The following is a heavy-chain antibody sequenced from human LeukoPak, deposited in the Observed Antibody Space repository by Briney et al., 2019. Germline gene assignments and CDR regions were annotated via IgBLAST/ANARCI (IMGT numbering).Heavy chain of an antibody. J-gene: IGHJ4*02. V-gene: IGHV3-30*18. D-gene: IGHD6-19*01. Sequence: GGSLRLSCVASGFTFSNYGMHWVRQAPGKGLEWVAVISYDETNKYYTETVKGRFTISRDQSKNTLYLQMNSLRVEDTAVYYCTQDVSNGYRSVNFDYWGQGILVTVSS. CDR2: ISYDETNK. CDR1: GFTFSNYG. CDR3: TQDVSNGYRSVNFDY.